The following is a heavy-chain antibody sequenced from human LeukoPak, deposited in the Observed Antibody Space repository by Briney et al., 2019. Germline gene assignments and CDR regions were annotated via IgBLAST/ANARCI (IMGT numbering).Heavy chain of an antibody. Sequence: GGSLRLSCAASGFAFSGYWMSWVRQAPGKGLEWVANIKQDGSEKDYVDSMKGRFTISRDNAKNSLYLQMNSLRAEDTAVYYCAKSVGGWPLAAHGHWGQGTLVTVSS. V-gene: IGHV3-7*03. CDR3: AKSVGGWPLAAHGH. D-gene: IGHD6-19*01. CDR2: IKQDGSEK. CDR1: GFAFSGYW. J-gene: IGHJ4*02.